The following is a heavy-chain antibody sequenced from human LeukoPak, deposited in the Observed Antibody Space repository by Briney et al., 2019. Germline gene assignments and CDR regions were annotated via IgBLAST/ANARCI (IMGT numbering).Heavy chain of an antibody. CDR1: GFTFSSYS. CDR3: ARDGTYSSSWYSFNWFDP. V-gene: IGHV3-48*01. J-gene: IGHJ5*02. Sequence: PGGSLRLSCAASGFTFSSYSMNWVRQAPGKGLEWVSYISSSSSTIYYADSVKGRFTISRDNAKNSLYLQMNSLRAEDTAVYYCARDGTYSSSWYSFNWFDPWGQGTLVTVSS. D-gene: IGHD6-13*01. CDR2: ISSSSSTI.